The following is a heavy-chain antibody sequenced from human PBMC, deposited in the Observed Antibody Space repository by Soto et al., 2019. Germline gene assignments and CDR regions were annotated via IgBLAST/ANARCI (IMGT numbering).Heavy chain of an antibody. Sequence: GASVKVSCKASGYTFTSYYMHWVRQAPGQGLEWMGIINPSGGSTSYAQKFQGRVTMTRDTSTSTVYMELSSLRSEDTAVYYCARDGNVGRGSYSSGWVQGNWFDPWGQGTLVTVSS. CDR2: INPSGGST. V-gene: IGHV1-46*01. D-gene: IGHD6-19*01. J-gene: IGHJ5*02. CDR1: GYTFTSYY. CDR3: ARDGNVGRGSYSSGWVQGNWFDP.